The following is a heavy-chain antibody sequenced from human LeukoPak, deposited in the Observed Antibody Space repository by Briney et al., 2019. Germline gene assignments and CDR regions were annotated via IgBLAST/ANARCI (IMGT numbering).Heavy chain of an antibody. CDR3: ARAYGGNPGAFDI. D-gene: IGHD4-23*01. CDR2: IGTAGDT. V-gene: IGHV3-13*01. Sequence: GGSLRLSCAASGFTFSSYDMHWVRQATGKGLEWVSPIGTAGDTYYPGSVKGRFTISRENAKNSLYLQMNSLRAGDTAVYYCARAYGGNPGAFDIWGQGTMVTVSS. CDR1: GFTFSSYD. J-gene: IGHJ3*02.